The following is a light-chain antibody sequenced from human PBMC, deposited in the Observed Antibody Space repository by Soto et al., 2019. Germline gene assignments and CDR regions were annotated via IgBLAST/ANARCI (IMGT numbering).Light chain of an antibody. CDR1: STNIGSNT. CDR2: NNN. Sequence: QSVLTQPPSASGTPGQTVTISCSGSSTNIGSNTVNWYQQLPGTAPKLLIYNNNHRPSGVPDRFSGSKSGNSASLAISGLQSEDEADYYCAAWDDSLNGYVFGTGTKVTVL. J-gene: IGLJ1*01. V-gene: IGLV1-44*01. CDR3: AAWDDSLNGYV.